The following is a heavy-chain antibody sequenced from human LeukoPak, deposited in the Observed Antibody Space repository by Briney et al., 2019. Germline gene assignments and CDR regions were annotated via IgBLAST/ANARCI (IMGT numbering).Heavy chain of an antibody. CDR1: GGSVSSGSYY. D-gene: IGHD2-2*02. Sequence: SETLSLTCTVSGGSVSSGSYYWSWIRQPPGKGLEWIGYIYYSGSTNYNPSLKSRVTISVDTSKNQFSLKLSSVTAADTAVYYCAGGPYCSSTSCYRNWFDPWGQGTLVTVSS. J-gene: IGHJ5*02. CDR3: AGGPYCSSTSCYRNWFDP. V-gene: IGHV4-61*01. CDR2: IYYSGST.